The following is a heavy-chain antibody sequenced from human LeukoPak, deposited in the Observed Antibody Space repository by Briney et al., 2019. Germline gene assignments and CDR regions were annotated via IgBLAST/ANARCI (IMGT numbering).Heavy chain of an antibody. CDR2: ISGSGGGT. Sequence: PGGSLRLSCVASGFTFSSYWMHWVRQAPGKGLEWVATISGSGGGTYYADSVKGRFTISRDDSKNTLYLQMNSLRAEDTAVYYCAKDLGRYRNNYFDYWGQGTLVTVSS. CDR1: GFTFSSYW. J-gene: IGHJ4*02. V-gene: IGHV3-23*01. D-gene: IGHD1-26*01. CDR3: AKDLGRYRNNYFDY.